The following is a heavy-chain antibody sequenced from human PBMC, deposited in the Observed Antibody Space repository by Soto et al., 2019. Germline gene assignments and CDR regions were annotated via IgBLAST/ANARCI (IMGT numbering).Heavy chain of an antibody. J-gene: IGHJ3*02. CDR3: ARDHGSGYYYGAFDI. Sequence: PSETLSLTCAVYGGSFSGYYWSWIRQPPGKGLEWIGEINHSGSTNYNPSLKSRVTISVDTSKNQFSLKLSSVTAADTAVYYCARDHGSGYYYGAFDIWGQGTMVTVSS. D-gene: IGHD3-22*01. CDR2: INHSGST. CDR1: GGSFSGYY. V-gene: IGHV4-34*01.